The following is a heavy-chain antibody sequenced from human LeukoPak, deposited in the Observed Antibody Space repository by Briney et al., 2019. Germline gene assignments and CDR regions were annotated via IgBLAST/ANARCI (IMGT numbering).Heavy chain of an antibody. J-gene: IGHJ4*02. Sequence: SETLSLTCSVSGGSISSYYWSWIRQPPGKGLEWIGYIYYSGSTNYNPSLKSRVTISVDTSKNQFSLKLSSVTAADTAVYYCARGGFGEPSPGSFDYWGQGTLVTVSS. V-gene: IGHV4-59*01. CDR2: IYYSGST. D-gene: IGHD3-10*01. CDR1: GGSISSYY. CDR3: ARGGFGEPSPGSFDY.